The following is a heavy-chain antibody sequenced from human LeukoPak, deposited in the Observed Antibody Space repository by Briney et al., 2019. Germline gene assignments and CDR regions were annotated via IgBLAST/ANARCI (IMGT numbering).Heavy chain of an antibody. CDR3: AKDALEVGGSPDY. V-gene: IGHV3-30-3*01. CDR1: GSTFSSYA. D-gene: IGHD1-26*01. Sequence: GRSLRLSCAASGSTFSSYAMHWVRQAPGKRLEWVAVISYDGSNKYYADSVKGRFTISRDNSKNTLYLQMNSLRAEDTAVYYCAKDALEVGGSPDYWGQGTLVTVSS. J-gene: IGHJ4*02. CDR2: ISYDGSNK.